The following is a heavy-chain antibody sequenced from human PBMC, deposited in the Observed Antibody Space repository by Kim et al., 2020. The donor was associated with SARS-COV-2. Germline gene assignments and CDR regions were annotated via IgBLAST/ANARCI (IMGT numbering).Heavy chain of an antibody. CDR3: AKDGCSGGSCYTNHPDYYYGMDV. Sequence: GGSLRLSCAASGFTFSSYGMHWVRQAPGKGLEWVAVISYDGSNKYYADSVKGRFTISRDNSKNTLYLQMNSLRAEDTAVYYCAKDGCSGGSCYTNHPDYYYGMDVWGQGTTVTVSS. CDR1: GFTFSSYG. J-gene: IGHJ6*02. D-gene: IGHD2-15*01. V-gene: IGHV3-30*18. CDR2: ISYDGSNK.